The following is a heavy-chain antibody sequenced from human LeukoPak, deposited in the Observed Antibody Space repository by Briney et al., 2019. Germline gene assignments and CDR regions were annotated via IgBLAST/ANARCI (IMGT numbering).Heavy chain of an antibody. J-gene: IGHJ4*02. CDR3: SSATSMTTITTDH. CDR1: GFTFGDYG. CDR2: ISYDEANI. V-gene: IGHV3-30*03. D-gene: IGHD6-25*01. Sequence: HPGGSLRLSCAASGFTFGDYGMHWVRQAPGKGLEWLAVISYDEANIYYADSVKGRLTISRDNSKNTVFLQMNSLRVEDTAIYYCSSATSMTTITTDHWGQGTLVTVSS.